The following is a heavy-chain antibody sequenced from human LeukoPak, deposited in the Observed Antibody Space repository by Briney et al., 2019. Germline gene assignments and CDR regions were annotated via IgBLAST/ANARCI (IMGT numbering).Heavy chain of an antibody. V-gene: IGHV3-30*04. CDR2: ISYDGSNK. CDR3: ARFYANEWALPH. D-gene: IGHD1-26*01. CDR1: GFTFSSYA. J-gene: IGHJ4*02. Sequence: GGSLRLSCAASGFTFSSYAMHWVRQAPGKGLEWVVVISYDGSNKYYADSVKGRFTISRDNSKNTLYLQMNSLRAEDTAVYYCARFYANEWALPHWGQGTLVTVSS.